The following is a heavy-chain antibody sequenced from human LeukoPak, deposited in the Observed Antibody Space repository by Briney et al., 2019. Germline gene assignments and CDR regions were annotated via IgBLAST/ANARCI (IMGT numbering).Heavy chain of an antibody. CDR1: GFTFSDYY. V-gene: IGHV3-11*01. D-gene: IGHD6-19*01. CDR3: AIGSGWYDY. CDR2: ISGTASII. J-gene: IGHJ4*02. Sequence: PGGSLRLSCAASGFTFSDYYLTWIRQAPGKGLEWISDISGTASIINYADSVKGRFTISRDNVKNSLYLQMHSLRAEDTAVYYCAIGSGWYDYWGQGTLVTVSS.